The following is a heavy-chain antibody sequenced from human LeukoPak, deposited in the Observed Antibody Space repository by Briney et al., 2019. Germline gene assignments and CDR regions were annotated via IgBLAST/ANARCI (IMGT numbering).Heavy chain of an antibody. CDR3: AREDCTNGVCSHFDY. D-gene: IGHD2-8*01. Sequence: PGGSPRLSCAASGFTFDDYGMSWVRQAPGKGLEWVSGINWNGGSTGYADSVKGRFTISRDNAKNSLYLQMNSLRAEDTALYYCAREDCTNGVCSHFDYWGQGTLVTVSS. J-gene: IGHJ4*02. CDR2: INWNGGST. CDR1: GFTFDDYG. V-gene: IGHV3-20*04.